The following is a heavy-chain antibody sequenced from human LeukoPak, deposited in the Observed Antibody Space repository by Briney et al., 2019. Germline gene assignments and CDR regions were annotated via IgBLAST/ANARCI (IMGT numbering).Heavy chain of an antibody. CDR2: IKSKTDGGTT. J-gene: IGHJ6*03. CDR3: TTEDSSSSKLNYYYYMDV. Sequence: GGSLRLSCAASGFTFSNAWMSWVRQAPGKGLEWVGRIKSKTDGGTTDYAAPVKGRFTISRDDSKNTLYLQMNSLKTEDTAVYYCTTEDSSSSKLNYYYYMDVWGKGTTVTVSS. CDR1: GFTFSNAW. V-gene: IGHV3-15*01. D-gene: IGHD6-6*01.